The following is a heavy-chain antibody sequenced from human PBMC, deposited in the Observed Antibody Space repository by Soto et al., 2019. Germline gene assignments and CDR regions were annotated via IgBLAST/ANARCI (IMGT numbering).Heavy chain of an antibody. CDR3: VRERTIFGVAPGGGVDV. CDR2: IYATGTT. V-gene: IGHV4-4*07. CDR1: GASISGYY. Sequence: SETLSLTCTVSGASISGYYWSWIRKSAGKGLEWIGRIYATGTTDYNPSLKSRVMMSVDTSKKQFSLRLRSVTAADTAVYYCVRERTIFGVAPGGGVDVWGQGTMVTVSS. D-gene: IGHD3-3*01. J-gene: IGHJ6*02.